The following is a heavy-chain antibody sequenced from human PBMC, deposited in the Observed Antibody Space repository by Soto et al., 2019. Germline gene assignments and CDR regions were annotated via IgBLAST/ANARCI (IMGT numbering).Heavy chain of an antibody. Sequence: TLSLTCTVSGGSISSGGYYWSWIRQHPGKGLEWIGYIYYSGSTYYNPSLKSRVTISVDTSKNQFSLKLSSVTAADTAVYYCAREYYYDSSGYYHACYFDYWGQGTLVTVSS. V-gene: IGHV4-31*03. CDR1: GGSISSGGYY. CDR3: AREYYYDSSGYYHACYFDY. D-gene: IGHD3-22*01. CDR2: IYYSGST. J-gene: IGHJ4*02.